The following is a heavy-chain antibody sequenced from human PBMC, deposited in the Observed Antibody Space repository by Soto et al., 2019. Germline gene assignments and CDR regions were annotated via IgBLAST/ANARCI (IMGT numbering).Heavy chain of an antibody. V-gene: IGHV1-3*01. J-gene: IGHJ4*02. CDR1: GYTFTSYA. D-gene: IGHD5-12*01. Sequence: ASVNVSCKASGYTFTSYAMHWVRQAPGQRLEWMGWINAGNGNTKYSQKFQGRVTITRDTSASTAYMELSSLRSEDTAVYYCASYSGYEVGYFDYWGQGTLVTSPQ. CDR2: INAGNGNT. CDR3: ASYSGYEVGYFDY.